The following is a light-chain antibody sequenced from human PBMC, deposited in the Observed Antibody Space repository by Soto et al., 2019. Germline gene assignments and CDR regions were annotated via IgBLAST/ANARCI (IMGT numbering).Light chain of an antibody. CDR2: DVS. V-gene: IGKV3-20*01. Sequence: EIVLTQSPGTLSLSPGERASLSCRASQSVSSNYLAWYQQKSGQAPSLLIYDVSRRATGIPERFSVSGSGTDFTLTISRLEPGDFAVYYCQQYGDSPRSFGQGTKVDI. J-gene: IGKJ1*01. CDR3: QQYGDSPRS. CDR1: QSVSSNY.